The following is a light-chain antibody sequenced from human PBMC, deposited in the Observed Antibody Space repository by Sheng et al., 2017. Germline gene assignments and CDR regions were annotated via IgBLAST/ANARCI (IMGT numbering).Light chain of an antibody. J-gene: IGKJ2*01. Sequence: EILLTQSPATLSLSPGERATLSCRASQNVSPYLAWYQHKPGQPPRLLIFDTSSRATGIPARFSGSGSGTDFTLTISSLEPEDFAVYYCQQRDSWPPTFGRGTKARD. V-gene: IGKV3-11*01. CDR1: QNVSPY. CDR2: DTS. CDR3: QQRDSWPPT.